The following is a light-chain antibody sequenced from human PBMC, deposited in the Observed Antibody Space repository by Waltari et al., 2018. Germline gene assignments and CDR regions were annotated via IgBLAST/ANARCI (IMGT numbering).Light chain of an antibody. V-gene: IGKV1-NL1*01. CDR2: ATS. CDR3: KQYYSNPIT. Sequence: DVQLTHSPSSLSASMGDSVSLTCRATEDIVKSLAWYQQIPGKAPKLLVYATSRLGSGVPPRFSGSGSGTDYTLSITNLQPEDFGTYFCKQYYSNPITFGQGTRLEI. J-gene: IGKJ5*01. CDR1: EDIVKS.